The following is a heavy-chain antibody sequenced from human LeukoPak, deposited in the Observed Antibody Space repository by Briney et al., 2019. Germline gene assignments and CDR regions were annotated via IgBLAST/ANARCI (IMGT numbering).Heavy chain of an antibody. J-gene: IGHJ4*02. V-gene: IGHV3-23*01. Sequence: PGGSLRLSCAASGFPFSSYAMGWVRQAPGKGLEWVSSIRGNGERTFYADSVKGRFTISRDNSKNTVSLQMTSLEAEDTAVYYCAKGGSGLRWYWGQGTLVTVSS. D-gene: IGHD4-23*01. CDR3: AKGGSGLRWY. CDR2: IRGNGERT. CDR1: GFPFSSYA.